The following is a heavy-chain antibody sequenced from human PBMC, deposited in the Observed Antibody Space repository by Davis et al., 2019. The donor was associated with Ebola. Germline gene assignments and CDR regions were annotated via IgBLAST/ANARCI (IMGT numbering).Heavy chain of an antibody. CDR1: GYTFTSYH. D-gene: IGHD2-2*02. CDR3: ARDAGDIVGVPAAIDRYYMDV. CDR2: INPSGGST. V-gene: IGHV1-46*01. Sequence: SVTVSRLASGYTFTSYHMPSVRQPPGQGLEWMGIINPSGGSTSYAQKFQGRVTMTRDTSTSTVYMELSSLRSEDTAVYYCARDAGDIVGVPAAIDRYYMDVWGKGTTVTVSS. J-gene: IGHJ6*03.